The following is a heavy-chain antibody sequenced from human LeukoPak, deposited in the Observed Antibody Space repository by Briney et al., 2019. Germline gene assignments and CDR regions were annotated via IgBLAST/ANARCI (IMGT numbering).Heavy chain of an antibody. CDR2: INPNSGGT. D-gene: IGHD5-18*01. V-gene: IGHV1-2*02. CDR3: ARTLPWRYSYGTYYFDY. CDR1: GYTFTDYY. Sequence: GASVKVSCKPSGYTFTDYYMHWVRQAPGQGLEWMGWINPNSGGTNYAQKFQGRVTMTRDTSISTAYMELSRLRSDDTAVYYCARTLPWRYSYGTYYFDYWGQGTLVTVSS. J-gene: IGHJ4*02.